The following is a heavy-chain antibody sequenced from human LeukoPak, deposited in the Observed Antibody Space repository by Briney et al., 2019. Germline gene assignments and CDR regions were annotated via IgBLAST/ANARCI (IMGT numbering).Heavy chain of an antibody. CDR3: AKEQDLVGTTYYFGH. CDR1: GFTFSNYG. Sequence: PGGSLGLSCAASGFTFSNYGIHWVRQAPGKGLEWVAFIRNDGSDKYCADSVRGRFTISRDNSKNTVYLQMNSLRAEDTAVYYCAKEQDLVGTTYYFGHWGQGTLVTVSS. J-gene: IGHJ4*02. V-gene: IGHV3-30*02. CDR2: IRNDGSDK. D-gene: IGHD1-26*01.